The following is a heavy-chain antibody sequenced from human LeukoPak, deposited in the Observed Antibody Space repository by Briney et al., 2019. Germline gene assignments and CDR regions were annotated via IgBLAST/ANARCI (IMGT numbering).Heavy chain of an antibody. V-gene: IGHV1-46*01. J-gene: IGHJ4*02. D-gene: IGHD6-19*01. CDR3: ARVTGIAVAGTTSGYFDY. Sequence: ASVKVPCKASGHIFTSYYMHWVRQAPGQGLEWMGIINPSGGSTSYAQKFQGRVTMTRDMSTSTVYMELSSLRSEDTAVYYCARVTGIAVAGTTSGYFDYWGQGTLVTVSS. CDR2: INPSGGST. CDR1: GHIFTSYY.